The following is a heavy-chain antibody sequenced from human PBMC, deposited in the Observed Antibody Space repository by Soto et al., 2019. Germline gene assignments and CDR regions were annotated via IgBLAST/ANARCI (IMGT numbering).Heavy chain of an antibody. J-gene: IGHJ4*02. CDR1: GFTFSSYA. D-gene: IGHD3-16*01. V-gene: IGHV3-30-3*01. CDR2: ISYDGSNK. Sequence: QVQLVESGGGVVQPGRSLRLSCAASGFTFSSYAMHWVRQAPGKGLEWVAVISYDGSNKYYADSVKGRFTISRDNSKHTLYLQMNSLRAEDTAVYYCARGEKRFGGFSAVPFDYWGQGTLVTVSS. CDR3: ARGEKRFGGFSAVPFDY.